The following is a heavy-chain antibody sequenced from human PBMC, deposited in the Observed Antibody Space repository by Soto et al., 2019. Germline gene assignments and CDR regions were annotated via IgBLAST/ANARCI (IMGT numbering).Heavy chain of an antibody. CDR2: ISWNSGSI. J-gene: IGHJ6*03. V-gene: IGHV3-9*01. D-gene: IGHD3-3*01. Sequence: PGGSLRLSCAASGFTFDDYAMHWVRQAPGKGLEWVSGISWNSGSIGYADSVKGRFTISRDNAKNSLYLQMNSLRAEDTALYYCAKDITIFGVVIRPYMDVWGKGTTVTVSS. CDR3: AKDITIFGVVIRPYMDV. CDR1: GFTFDDYA.